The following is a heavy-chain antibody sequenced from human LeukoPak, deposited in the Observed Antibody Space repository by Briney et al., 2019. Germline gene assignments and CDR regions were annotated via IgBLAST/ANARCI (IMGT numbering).Heavy chain of an antibody. J-gene: IGHJ4*02. CDR2: IYYSGST. V-gene: IGHV4-59*01. D-gene: IGHD3-3*01. CDR1: GGSISSYY. CDR3: ARGAIFGVVIPHYFDY. Sequence: SETLSLTCTVSGGSISSYYWSWIRQPPGKGLEWIGYIYYSGSTNHNPSLKSRVTISVDTSKNQFSLKLSSVTAADTAVYYCARGAIFGVVIPHYFDYWGQGTLVTVSS.